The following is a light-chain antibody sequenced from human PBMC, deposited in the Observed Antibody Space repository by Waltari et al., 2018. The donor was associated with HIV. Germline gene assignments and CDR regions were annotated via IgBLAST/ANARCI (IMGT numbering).Light chain of an antibody. J-gene: IGLJ3*02. CDR3: QSADLSGTYWV. V-gene: IGLV3-25*03. CDR1: ALPAQF. Sequence: SYDVTQPSSVSVSPGQTARITCSGYALPAQFVYWYQQKPGQAPVLGIYQDTQRPSGIPERFSGSSSGTVATLTIRGVRTEDEADYHCQSADLSGTYWVFGGGTKLTVL. CDR2: QDT.